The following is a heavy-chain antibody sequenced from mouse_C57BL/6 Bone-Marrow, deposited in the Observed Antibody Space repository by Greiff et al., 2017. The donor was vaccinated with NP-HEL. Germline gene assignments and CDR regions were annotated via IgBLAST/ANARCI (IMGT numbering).Heavy chain of an antibody. CDR2: IYPSDSYT. J-gene: IGHJ1*03. D-gene: IGHD1-1*01. Sequence: QVQLQQPGAELVKPGASVKLSCKASGYTFTSYWMQWVKQRPGQGLEWIGEIYPSDSYTNYNQKFKGKATLTVDKSSSTAYMQLSSLTAEDSAVYYCARDDYYGSSYDWYFDVWGRGTTVTVYS. V-gene: IGHV1-50*01. CDR1: GYTFTSYW. CDR3: ARDDYYGSSYDWYFDV.